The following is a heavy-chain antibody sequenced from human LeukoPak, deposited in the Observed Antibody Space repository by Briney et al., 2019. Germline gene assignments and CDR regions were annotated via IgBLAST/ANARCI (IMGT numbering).Heavy chain of an antibody. V-gene: IGHV3-49*04. CDR2: IRSKAYGGTT. CDR3: ARVGTKGAFDI. D-gene: IGHD1-1*01. CDR1: GFTFGDYA. J-gene: IGHJ3*02. Sequence: QPGRSLRLSCTASGFTFGDYAMSWVRQAPGKGLEWVGFIRSKAYGGTTEYAASVKGRFTISRDDSKNSLYLQMNSLKTEDTAVYYCARVGTKGAFDIWGQGTMVTVSS.